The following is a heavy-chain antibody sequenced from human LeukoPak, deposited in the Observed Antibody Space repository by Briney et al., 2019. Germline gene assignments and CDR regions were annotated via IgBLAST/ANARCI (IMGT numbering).Heavy chain of an antibody. D-gene: IGHD3-3*01. CDR3: ARGKRVLRFLEWSGFDY. V-gene: IGHV4-4*07. J-gene: IGHJ4*02. CDR2: IYTSGST. CDR1: GGSISSYY. Sequence: PSETLSLTCTVSGGSISSYYWSWIRQPAWKGLEWIGRIYTSGSTNYNPSLKSRVTMSVDTSKNQFSLKLSSVTAADTAVYYCARGKRVLRFLEWSGFDYWGQGTLVTVSS.